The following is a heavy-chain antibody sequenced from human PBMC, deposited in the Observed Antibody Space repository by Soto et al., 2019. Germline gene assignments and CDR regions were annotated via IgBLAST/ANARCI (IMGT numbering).Heavy chain of an antibody. CDR3: AREEGVGVVGATRWFDP. Sequence: QVQLVQSGAEVKKPGSSVKVSCKASGGTFSSYAISWVRQAPGQGLEWMGGVIPIFGTANDEQKFQGRVTITADDSKSTAYMELSSLRSEDTAVYYGAREEGVGVVGATRWFDPWGQGTLVTVSS. V-gene: IGHV1-69*12. CDR2: VIPIFGTA. CDR1: GGTFSSYA. D-gene: IGHD2-15*01. J-gene: IGHJ5*02.